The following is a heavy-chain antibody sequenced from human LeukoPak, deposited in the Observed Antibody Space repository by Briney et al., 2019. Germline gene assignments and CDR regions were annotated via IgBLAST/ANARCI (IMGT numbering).Heavy chain of an antibody. J-gene: IGHJ4*02. CDR3: ARVGTRLDY. V-gene: IGHV3-48*04. CDR1: GFTFSSYS. CDR2: ISSSSTTI. Sequence: GGSLRLSCAASGFTFSSYSMNWVRQAPGKGLEWVSYISSSSTTIYYADSVRGRFTISRDNAKNSLYMQMSSLRAEDTAEYFCARVGTRLDYWGQGTLVTVSS.